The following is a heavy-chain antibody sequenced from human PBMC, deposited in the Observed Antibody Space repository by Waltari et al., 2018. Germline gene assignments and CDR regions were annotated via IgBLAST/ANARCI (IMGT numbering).Heavy chain of an antibody. CDR1: GFSFRNDW. Sequence: EVQLVESGGGLVEPGGSLRLSCVAAGFSFRNDWMSWVRQAPGKGLEWVADIKEDGSKEYYLGSVKGRFTISRDNAKNSVYLQMNSLIPEDTAVYYCARDWEGERPNFDYWGQGTLVTVSS. V-gene: IGHV3-7*04. CDR3: ARDWEGERPNFDY. J-gene: IGHJ4*02. CDR2: IKEDGSKE. D-gene: IGHD1-26*01.